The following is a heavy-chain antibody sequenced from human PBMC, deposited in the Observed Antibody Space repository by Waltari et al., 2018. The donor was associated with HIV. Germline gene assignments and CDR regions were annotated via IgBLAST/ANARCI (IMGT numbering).Heavy chain of an antibody. J-gene: IGHJ4*02. CDR3: ARDRGPRYYFDY. CDR2: ISWNSGSI. Sequence: EVQLVESGGGLVRPGRSLRLSCAASGFTFDDYAMHWVRQAPGKGLEWVSGISWNSGSIGYADSVKGRFTISRDNAKNSLYLQMNSLRAEDTAVYYCARDRGPRYYFDYWGQGTLVTVSS. CDR1: GFTFDDYA. D-gene: IGHD1-20*01. V-gene: IGHV3-9*01.